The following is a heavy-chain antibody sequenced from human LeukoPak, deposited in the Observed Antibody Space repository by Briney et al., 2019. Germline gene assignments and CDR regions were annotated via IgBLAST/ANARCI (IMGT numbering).Heavy chain of an antibody. V-gene: IGHV4-34*01. CDR1: GGSFSGYY. D-gene: IGHD4-4*01. Sequence: SETLSLTCAVYGGSFSGYYWSWIRQPPGKGLEWIGEINHSGSTNYNPSLKCRVTISVDTSKNQFSLKLSSVTAADTAVYYCAREGWTTVTTAWFDPWGQGTLVTVSS. CDR3: AREGWTTVTTAWFDP. J-gene: IGHJ5*02. CDR2: INHSGST.